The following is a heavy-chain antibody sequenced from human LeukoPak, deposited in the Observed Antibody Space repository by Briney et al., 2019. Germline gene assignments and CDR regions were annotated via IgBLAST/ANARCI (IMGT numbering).Heavy chain of an antibody. CDR3: AKTPSGSYADAFDI. CDR1: GFTLADYA. Sequence: SLRLSCAASGFTLADYAMHGVRHAPGGGLGWVLGISWNSGSIGYADSVKCRFPISRDNAKNSLYLQMNSLRAEDMALYYCAKTPSGSYADAFDIWGQGTMVTVSS. D-gene: IGHD1-26*01. CDR2: ISWNSGSI. J-gene: IGHJ3*02. V-gene: IGHV3-9*03.